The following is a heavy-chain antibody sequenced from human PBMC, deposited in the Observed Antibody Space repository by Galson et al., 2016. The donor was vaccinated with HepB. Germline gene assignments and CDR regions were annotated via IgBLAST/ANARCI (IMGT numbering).Heavy chain of an antibody. CDR3: ARRAARREFDY. CDR2: IYYSGST. V-gene: IGHV4-39*01. CDR1: GGSISRSNSY. Sequence: ETLSLTCTVSGGSISRSNSYWGWIRQPPGKGLEWIGSIYYSGSTYYNPSLKSRVTISVDTSKNQFSLKLSSVTAADTAVYYCARRAARREFDYWGQGTLVTVSS. D-gene: IGHD6-6*01. J-gene: IGHJ4*02.